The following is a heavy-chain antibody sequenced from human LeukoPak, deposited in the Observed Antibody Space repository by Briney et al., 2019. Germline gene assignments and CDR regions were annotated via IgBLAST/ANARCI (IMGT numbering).Heavy chain of an antibody. Sequence: ASVKVSCKASGYAFTTYYMHWVRQAPGQGLECMGWINPNSGGTNYVQKFQGRVTMTRDTSISTAYLELSSLRSDDTAVYYCARGAAAGILRNLYFDLWGRGTLVTVPS. D-gene: IGHD6-13*01. V-gene: IGHV1-2*02. CDR2: INPNSGGT. J-gene: IGHJ2*01. CDR1: GYAFTTYY. CDR3: ARGAAAGILRNLYFDL.